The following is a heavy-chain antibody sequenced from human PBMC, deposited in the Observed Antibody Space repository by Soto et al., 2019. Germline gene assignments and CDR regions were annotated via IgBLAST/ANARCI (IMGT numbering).Heavy chain of an antibody. CDR1: GFTFSNYG. CDR2: ISHDGNKE. D-gene: IGHD2-21*01. CDR3: AKVAPCISIVWGFDH. V-gene: IGHV3-30*18. Sequence: QLVESGGDVVQPGRSLRLSCAASGFTFSNYGMHWVRQAPGKGLEWVAVISHDGNKEYYADSVRGRFTISRDNSKKTGYVQRNSVRGEDRGMYYCAKVAPCISIVWGFDHWGQGGLVTVSS. J-gene: IGHJ4*02.